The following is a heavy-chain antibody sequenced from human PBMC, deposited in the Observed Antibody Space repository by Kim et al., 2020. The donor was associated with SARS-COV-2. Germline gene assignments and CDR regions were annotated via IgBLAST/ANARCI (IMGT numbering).Heavy chain of an antibody. CDR3: ARVSGAGAGRDYGMDV. CDR2: ISYDGSNK. V-gene: IGHV3-30*04. Sequence: GGSLRLSCAASGFTFSSYVMHWVRQAPGKGLEWVAVISYDGSNKYYADSVKGRFTISRDNSKNTLYVQMNSLRAEDTAVYYCARVSGAGAGRDYGMDVWGQGTTVTVSS. J-gene: IGHJ6*02. D-gene: IGHD7-27*01. CDR1: GFTFSSYV.